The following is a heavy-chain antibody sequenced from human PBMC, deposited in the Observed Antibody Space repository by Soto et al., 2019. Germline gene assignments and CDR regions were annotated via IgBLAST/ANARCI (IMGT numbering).Heavy chain of an antibody. D-gene: IGHD2-15*01. CDR3: ARNWASLGYCSGGNCYSPPFFDY. CDR2: ISYDGSNK. V-gene: IGHV3-30-3*01. Sequence: QVQLVESGGGVVQPGRSLRLSCAASGFTFSSYAMHWVRQAPGKGLEWVAVISYDGSNKYYADSVKGRFTISRDKSKNTLDLQMNSLSTEYTAVYYCARNWASLGYCSGGNCYSPPFFDYWGQGTLVTVSS. CDR1: GFTFSSYA. J-gene: IGHJ4*02.